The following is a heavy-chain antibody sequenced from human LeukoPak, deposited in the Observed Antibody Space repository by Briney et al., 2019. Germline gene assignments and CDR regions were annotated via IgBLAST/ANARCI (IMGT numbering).Heavy chain of an antibody. D-gene: IGHD3-10*01. CDR3: ARYVVYGSGKYFFYY. J-gene: IGHJ4*02. V-gene: IGHV4-39*01. CDR2: INYSGST. CDR1: GGSVTSTTYY. Sequence: PSETLSLTCTVSGGSVTSTTYYWSWIRQPPGKGLEWIASINYSGSTYYNPSLKSRVTISVDTSENQFSLKLSSVTAADTAVYYCARYVVYGSGKYFFYYRGQGTPVTVSS.